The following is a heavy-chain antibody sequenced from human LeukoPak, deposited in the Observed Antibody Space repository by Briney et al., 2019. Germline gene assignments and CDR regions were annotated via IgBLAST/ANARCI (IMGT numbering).Heavy chain of an antibody. CDR1: GFTFSSYW. D-gene: IGHD1-26*01. J-gene: IGHJ3*02. CDR2: ISGSGSTI. CDR3: AREGTGSDDSFNI. V-gene: IGHV3-48*04. Sequence: GGSLRLSCAASGFTFSSYWMNWVRQAPGKGLEWVSYISGSGSTIYYADSVKGRFTISRDNANNSLYLQMNSLGAEDTAVYYCAREGTGSDDSFNIWGQGTMVTVSS.